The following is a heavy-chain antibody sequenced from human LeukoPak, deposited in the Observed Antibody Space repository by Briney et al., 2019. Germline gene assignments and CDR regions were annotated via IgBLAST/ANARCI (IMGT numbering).Heavy chain of an antibody. CDR2: IIPTFGTA. D-gene: IGHD3-22*01. CDR3: ARRAGPTQYYYDSGYFSHYLVS. V-gene: IGHV1-69*01. Sequence: GSSVKVCCTAAGGTFSIYAIGWERQAPGQGLEWMGGIIPTFGTANYAQKFQGRVTITADESTSTAYMELSSLRSEDTAVYYCARRAGPTQYYYDSGYFSHYLVSCGQGTLVTVSS. J-gene: IGHJ4*02. CDR1: GGTFSIYA.